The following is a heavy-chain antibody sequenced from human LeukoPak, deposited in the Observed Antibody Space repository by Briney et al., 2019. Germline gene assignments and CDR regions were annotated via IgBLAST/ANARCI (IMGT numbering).Heavy chain of an antibody. Sequence: PGGSLRLSCAASGFTFSSYAMHWVRQAPGKGLEWVAVISYDGSNKYYADSVKGRFTISRDNSKNTLYLQMNSLRSEDTAVYYCARDRGFRDTYGMDVWGQGTTVTVSS. CDR2: ISYDGSNK. V-gene: IGHV3-30-3*01. D-gene: IGHD5-18*01. CDR1: GFTFSSYA. CDR3: ARDRGFRDTYGMDV. J-gene: IGHJ6*02.